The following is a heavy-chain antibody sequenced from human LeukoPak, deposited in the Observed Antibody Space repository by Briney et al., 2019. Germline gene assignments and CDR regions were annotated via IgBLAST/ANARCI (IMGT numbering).Heavy chain of an antibody. CDR2: IYHGGST. D-gene: IGHD3-3*01. J-gene: IGHJ5*02. CDR1: GYSISSGYY. Sequence: SETLSLTCAVSGYSISSGYYWGWIRQPPGKGLEWIGSIYHGGSTYYNPSLKSRVTISVDTSKNQFSLKLSSVTAADTAVYYCARGTMYNWFDPWGQGTLVTVSS. CDR3: ARGTMYNWFDP. V-gene: IGHV4-38-2*01.